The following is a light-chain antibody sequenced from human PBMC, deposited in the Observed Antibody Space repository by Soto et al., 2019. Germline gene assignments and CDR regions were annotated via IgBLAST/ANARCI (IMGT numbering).Light chain of an antibody. Sequence: SAYSLAAALRDRVNMTGRASQTVSSYLNWYQQKPGTVPKLLIYATSNLQSGVPSRFSGRGFGTDFTLTICSLQPEDFATYFCQQSFTIPSFGQGTRLEIK. J-gene: IGKJ5*01. CDR2: ATS. CDR3: QQSFTIPS. V-gene: IGKV1-39*01. CDR1: QTVSSY.